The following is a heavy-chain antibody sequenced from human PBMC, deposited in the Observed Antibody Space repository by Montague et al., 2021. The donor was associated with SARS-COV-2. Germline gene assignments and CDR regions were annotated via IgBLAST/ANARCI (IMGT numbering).Heavy chain of an antibody. D-gene: IGHD2-21*01. J-gene: IGHJ6*02. CDR1: IGSISSYY. Sequence: SETLSLTCTVSIGSISSYYWSWIRQPPGKGLEWIGNIYYSGSTNYNPSLKSRVTISVDMSKNQFSLRLSSVTAADTAVYYCARSVFSDCRRKGLWWVCSVGSFRMDSWGQGTTVTVSS. CDR3: ARSVFSDCRRKGLWWVCSVGSFRMDS. V-gene: IGHV4-59*01. CDR2: IYYSGST.